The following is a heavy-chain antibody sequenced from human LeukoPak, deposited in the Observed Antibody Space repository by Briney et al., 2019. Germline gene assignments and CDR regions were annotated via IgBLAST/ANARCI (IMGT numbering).Heavy chain of an antibody. J-gene: IGHJ5*02. CDR2: IYYSGST. CDR3: ARERRIEFDP. Sequence: PSETLSLTCTVSGGSISSSSYYWGWIRRPPGKGLEWIGSIYYSGSTYYNPSLKSRVTISVDTSKNQFSLKLSSVTAADTAVYYCARERRIEFDPWGQGTLVTVSS. D-gene: IGHD1-26*01. V-gene: IGHV4-39*02. CDR1: GGSISSSSYY.